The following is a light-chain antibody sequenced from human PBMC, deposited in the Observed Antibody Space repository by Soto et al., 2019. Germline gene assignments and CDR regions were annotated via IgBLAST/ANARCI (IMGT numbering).Light chain of an antibody. CDR1: SGHSSYA. Sequence: QPVLTQSPSASASLGASVKLTCTLSSGHSSYAIAWHQQQPEKGPRYLMKVNSDGSHSKGDGIPDRFSGSSSGAERYFTISSLQSEDEADYYCQTWCTGYVLFGGGTQLTVL. CDR3: QTWCTGYVL. CDR2: VNSDGSH. V-gene: IGLV4-69*01. J-gene: IGLJ2*01.